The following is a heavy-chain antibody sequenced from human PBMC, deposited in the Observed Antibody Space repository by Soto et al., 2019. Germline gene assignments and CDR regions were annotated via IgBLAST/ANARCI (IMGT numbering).Heavy chain of an antibody. CDR3: ARVSEIKLTADKTRAEGAFDI. CDR1: GDSVSSNSAA. J-gene: IGHJ3*02. V-gene: IGHV6-1*01. Sequence: KQSQTLSLTCAIYGDSVSSNSAAWNWIRQSPSRGLEWLGRTYYRSKWYNDYAVSVKSRITIYTHTSKNQFTLQLNSVTPDDTAVYYCARVSEIKLTADKTRAEGAFDIWGQGTMVTVSS. D-gene: IGHD7-27*01. CDR2: TYYRSKWYN.